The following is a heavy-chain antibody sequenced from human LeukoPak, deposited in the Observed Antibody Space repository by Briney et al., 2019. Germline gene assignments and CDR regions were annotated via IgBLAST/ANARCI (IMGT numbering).Heavy chain of an antibody. Sequence: SETLSLTCAVYGGSFSGYYWSWIRQPPGKGLEWIGEINHSGSTNYNPSLKSRVTISVDTSKNQFSLKLSSVTAADTAVYYCARIKRYYYYYYMDVWGKGTTVTVSS. CDR3: ARIKRYYYYYYMDV. CDR2: INHSGST. J-gene: IGHJ6*03. CDR1: GGSFSGYY. D-gene: IGHD5-24*01. V-gene: IGHV4-34*01.